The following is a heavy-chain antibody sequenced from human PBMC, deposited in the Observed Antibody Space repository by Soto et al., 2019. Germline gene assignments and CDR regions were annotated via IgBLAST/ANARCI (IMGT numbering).Heavy chain of an antibody. V-gene: IGHV4-30-4*01. CDR3: ARDLDGLHDDTSGPFPRPG. J-gene: IGHJ1*01. D-gene: IGHD3-22*01. Sequence: TSETLSLTCTVSGGSISSDDYYWSWIRQAPGRGLECIGYIHSSGSIYYNPSLKSRATMSIDTAGNQFSLKVSSVTVADTAVYYCARDLDGLHDDTSGPFPRPGWGQGTLVTVSS. CDR2: IHSSGSI. CDR1: GGSISSDDYY.